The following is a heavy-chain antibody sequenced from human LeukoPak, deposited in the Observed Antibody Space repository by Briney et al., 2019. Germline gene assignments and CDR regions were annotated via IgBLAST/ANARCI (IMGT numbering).Heavy chain of an antibody. D-gene: IGHD2-2*02. CDR1: GGSISSYY. Sequence: SETLSLTCTVSGGSISSYYWSWIRQPPGKGLEWIGYIYYSGSSNYIPSLKSRVTISVDTSKTQFSLKLSSVTAADTAVYYCARGRRYCSSTSCYTDYYYYMDVWGKGTTVTVSS. CDR3: ARGRRYCSSTSCYTDYYYYMDV. CDR2: IYYSGSS. J-gene: IGHJ6*03. V-gene: IGHV4-59*12.